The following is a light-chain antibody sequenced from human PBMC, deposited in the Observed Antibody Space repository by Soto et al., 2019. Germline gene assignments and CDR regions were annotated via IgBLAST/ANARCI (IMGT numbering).Light chain of an antibody. Sequence: QSVLTQPASVSGSPGQSITISCTGTSSDVGSRNLVSWYQQHPGKAPKLIIYEVTKWPSGVSNRFSGSKSGNTASLTIFGLPAEDEADYYCCSYAGSYTRVFGGGTKLTVL. V-gene: IGLV2-23*02. J-gene: IGLJ3*02. CDR2: EVT. CDR1: SSDVGSRNL. CDR3: CSYAGSYTRV.